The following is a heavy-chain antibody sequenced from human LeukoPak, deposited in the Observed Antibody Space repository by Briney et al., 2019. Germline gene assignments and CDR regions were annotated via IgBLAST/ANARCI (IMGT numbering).Heavy chain of an antibody. CDR3: AKGKDGGNL. CDR1: GFTFSSYV. Sequence: GGSLRLSCAASGFTFSSYVMSWVRQAPGKGLEWVSLISGNDGSTYYADSVKGRSTISRDNSKNTLYLQMNSLRAEDTAVYYCAKGKDGGNLWGQGTLVTVSS. D-gene: IGHD4-23*01. CDR2: ISGNDGST. J-gene: IGHJ5*02. V-gene: IGHV3-23*01.